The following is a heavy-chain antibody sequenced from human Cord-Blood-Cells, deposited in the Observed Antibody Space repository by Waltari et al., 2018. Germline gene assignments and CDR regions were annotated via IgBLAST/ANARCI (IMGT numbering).Heavy chain of an antibody. CDR1: GGSISSSSYY. CDR2: IYSSGSI. V-gene: IGHV4-39*01. CDR3: ARGRIFGVVIEGWFDP. Sequence: LQLQESGPGLVKPSETLSLTCTVPGGSISSSSYYWGWIRPPPGKGLEWIGSIYSSGSIYYHPSLKSRVTISVDTSKNQFSLKLSSVTAADTAVYYCARGRIFGVVIEGWFDPWGQGTLVTVSS. D-gene: IGHD3-3*01. J-gene: IGHJ5*02.